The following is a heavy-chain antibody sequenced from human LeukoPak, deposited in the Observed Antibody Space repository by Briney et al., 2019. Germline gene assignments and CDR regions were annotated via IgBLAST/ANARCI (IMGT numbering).Heavy chain of an antibody. D-gene: IGHD2-21*01. CDR3: AREKLWGDAFDI. V-gene: IGHV4-59*01. CDR1: GGSISSYY. J-gene: IGHJ3*02. CDR2: IYYSGST. Sequence: NPSETLSLTCTVSGGSISSYYWSWIRQPPGKGLEWIGYIYYSGSTNYNPSLKSRVTISVDTSKNQFSLKLSSATAADTAVYYCAREKLWGDAFDIWGQGTMVTVSS.